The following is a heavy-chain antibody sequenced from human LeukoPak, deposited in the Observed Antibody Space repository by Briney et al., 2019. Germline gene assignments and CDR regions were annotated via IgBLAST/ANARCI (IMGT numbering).Heavy chain of an antibody. CDR3: ARQVGGSFDY. J-gene: IGHJ4*02. V-gene: IGHV1-2*02. CDR1: GYTFTGYY. D-gene: IGHD3-10*01. CDR2: INPNNSDT. Sequence: ASVKVSCKASGYTFTGYYMHRVRQAPGEGLGWMGWINPNNSDTIYAQKFQGRVTVTRDTSLSTGYMELSSLRSDDTAVYVCARQVGGSFDYWGQGTLVTVSS.